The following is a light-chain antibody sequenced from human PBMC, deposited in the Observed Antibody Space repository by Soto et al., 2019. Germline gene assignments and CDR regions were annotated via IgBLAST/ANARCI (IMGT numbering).Light chain of an antibody. Sequence: QSVLTQPDSVSGSPGQSINISCTGTSSDVVTYNLVSWYQQHPGKAPTVLIYEGTKRPSGVSNRFSGSKSGNTASLTISGLQTEDEADYYCYSFAGSTTFSYVFGPGTKLTVL. J-gene: IGLJ1*01. CDR3: YSFAGSTTFSYV. CDR1: SSDVVTYNL. CDR2: EGT. V-gene: IGLV2-23*03.